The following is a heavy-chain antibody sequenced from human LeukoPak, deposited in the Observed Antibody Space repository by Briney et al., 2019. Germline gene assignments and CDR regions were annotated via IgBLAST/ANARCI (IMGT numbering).Heavy chain of an antibody. CDR2: ISSSGSTI. D-gene: IGHD1-7*01. CDR1: GFTFSSYE. J-gene: IGHJ4*02. CDR3: ARLMGTVTTYDY. V-gene: IGHV3-48*03. Sequence: GGSLRLSCAASGFTFSSYEMNWVRQAPGKGLEWVSYISSSGSTIYYADSVKGRFTISRDNAENSLYLQMNSLGAEDTAVYYCARLMGTVTTYDYWGQGTLVTVSS.